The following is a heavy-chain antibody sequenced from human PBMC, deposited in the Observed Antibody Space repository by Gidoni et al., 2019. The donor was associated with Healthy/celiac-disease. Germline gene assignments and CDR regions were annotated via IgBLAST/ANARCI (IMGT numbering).Heavy chain of an antibody. CDR1: GVTFSSYE. CDR3: ARDHRELPSYYGMDV. D-gene: IGHD1-7*01. V-gene: IGHV3-48*03. CDR2: IRSRGIAI. J-gene: IGHJ6*02. Sequence: EVQLVESGGGLVQPGGALRLTCAASGVTFSSYEMNWVRQAPGKWLEWVSSIRSRGIAIYSADSVKRPFTISRANAKNSLSLQMNSLRAEDTAVYYCARDHRELPSYYGMDVWGQGTTVTVSS.